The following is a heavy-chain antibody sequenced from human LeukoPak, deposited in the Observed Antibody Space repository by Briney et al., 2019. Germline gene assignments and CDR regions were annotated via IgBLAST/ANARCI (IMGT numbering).Heavy chain of an antibody. J-gene: IGHJ5*02. CDR1: GFTFSSYG. Sequence: GGSLRLSCAASGFTFSSYGMHWVRQAPGKGLEWVAFIRYDGSNKYYADSVKGRFTISRDNSKNTLYLQMNSLRAEDTAVYYCARLILNWFDPWGQGTLVTVSS. D-gene: IGHD3-16*01. CDR2: IRYDGSNK. CDR3: ARLILNWFDP. V-gene: IGHV3-30*02.